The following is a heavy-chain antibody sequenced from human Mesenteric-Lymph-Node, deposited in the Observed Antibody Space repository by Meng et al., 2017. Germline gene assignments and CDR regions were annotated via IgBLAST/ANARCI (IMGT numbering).Heavy chain of an antibody. J-gene: IGHJ5*01. CDR3: VNRAWLES. V-gene: IGHV3-23*01. Sequence: WESGGGLGQPGGSLRLSCAASGFSFSDQSMSWVRQAPGKGLEWVSVILDRDGSTHYADSVKSRFTISRDNSKNTLYLQMSSLRVDDTAVYYCVNRAWLESWGQGTLVTVSS. CDR1: GFSFSDQS. D-gene: IGHD3-10*01. CDR2: ILDRDGST.